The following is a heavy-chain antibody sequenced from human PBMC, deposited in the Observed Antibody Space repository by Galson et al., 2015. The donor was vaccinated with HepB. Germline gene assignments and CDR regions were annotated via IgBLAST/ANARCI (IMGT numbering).Heavy chain of an antibody. CDR2: SNGGETNR. CDR3: ARGRGSRAYYDYYMDV. J-gene: IGHJ6*03. V-gene: IGHV3-74*01. CDR1: GFPFSDYW. D-gene: IGHD3-16*01. Sequence: SLRLSCAASGFPFSDYWMHWVRQVPGKGLVWVSNSNGGETNRRYADSVKGRFTISRDNAKNTVYLQMDSLRAEDTAVYYCARGRGSRAYYDYYMDVSGKGTTVTVSS.